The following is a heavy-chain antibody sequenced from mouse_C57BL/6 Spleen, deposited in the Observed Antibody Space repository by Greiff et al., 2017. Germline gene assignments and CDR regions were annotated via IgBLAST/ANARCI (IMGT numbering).Heavy chain of an antibody. CDR2: ISYDGSN. Sequence: DVQLQQSGPGLVKPSQSLSLTCSVTGYSITSGYYWNWIRQFPGNKLEWMGYISYDGSNNYNPSLKNRISITRDTSKNQFFLKLNSVTTEDTATYYCARDRRGGVYFDYWGQGTTLTVAS. V-gene: IGHV3-6*01. CDR1: GYSITSGYY. J-gene: IGHJ2*01. CDR3: ARDRRGGVYFDY.